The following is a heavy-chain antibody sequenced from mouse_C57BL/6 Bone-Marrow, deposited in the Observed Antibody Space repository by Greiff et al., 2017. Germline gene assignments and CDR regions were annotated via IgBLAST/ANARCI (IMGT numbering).Heavy chain of an antibody. J-gene: IGHJ4*01. D-gene: IGHD2-1*01. V-gene: IGHV5-17*01. Sequence: EVKLMESGGGLVKPGGSLKLSCAASGFTFSDYGMHWVRQAPEKGLEWVAYISSGSSTIYYADTVKGRFTISRDNAKNTLYLQMTSLRSEDTAMYYCARGCNFEAMDYWGQGTSVTVSA. CDR2: ISSGSSTI. CDR3: ARGCNFEAMDY. CDR1: GFTFSDYG.